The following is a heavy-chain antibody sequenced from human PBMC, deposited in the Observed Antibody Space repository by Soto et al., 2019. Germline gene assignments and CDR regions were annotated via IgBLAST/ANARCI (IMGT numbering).Heavy chain of an antibody. Sequence: EVQLVESGGGLVQPGGSLRLSCAASGFTFSSYWMNWVRQAPGKGLEWVANIKQDGNEKYYVDSVKGRFTISRDNTKNSLYLQMNSLRADDTAVYYCARDGGAPGIYFDYWGQGTLVTVSS. CDR3: ARDGGAPGIYFDY. D-gene: IGHD6-13*01. J-gene: IGHJ4*02. CDR2: IKQDGNEK. CDR1: GFTFSSYW. V-gene: IGHV3-7*05.